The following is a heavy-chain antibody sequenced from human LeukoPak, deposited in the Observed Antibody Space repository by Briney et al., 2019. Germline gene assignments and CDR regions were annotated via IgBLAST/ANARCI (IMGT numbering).Heavy chain of an antibody. D-gene: IGHD3-16*01. CDR1: GFTFSSYG. V-gene: IGHV3-30*03. CDR3: ARDQGAWGYGYNFDY. Sequence: PGRSLRLSCAASGFTFSSYGMHWVRQAPGKGLEWVAVISYDGSDKYYADSVKGRSTISRDNSKNTLHLQMISLRAEDTAVYYCARDQGAWGYGYNFDYWGQETLVTVSS. CDR2: ISYDGSDK. J-gene: IGHJ4*02.